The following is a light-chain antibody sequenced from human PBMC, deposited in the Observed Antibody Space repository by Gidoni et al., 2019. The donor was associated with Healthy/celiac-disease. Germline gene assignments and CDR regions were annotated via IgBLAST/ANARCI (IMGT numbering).Light chain of an antibody. Sequence: QSALTQPASVSGSPGQSITISCTGTSSDVGSYNLVSWYQQHPGKAPKLMIYEVSKRPSGVSNRFSGSKSGNTASLTISGLQAEDEADYYCCSYAGSSWEVFGGGTKLTVL. CDR1: SSDVGSYNL. CDR3: CSYAGSSWEV. CDR2: EVS. V-gene: IGLV2-23*02. J-gene: IGLJ2*01.